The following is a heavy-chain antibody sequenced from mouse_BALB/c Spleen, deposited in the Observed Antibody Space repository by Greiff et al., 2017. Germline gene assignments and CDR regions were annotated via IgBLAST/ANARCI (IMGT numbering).Heavy chain of an antibody. D-gene: IGHD2-1*01. CDR3: ARLRGNYDYAMDY. Sequence: VQLQQSAAELARPGASVKMSCKASGYTFTSYTMHWVKQRPGQGLEWIGYINPSSGYTEYNQKFKDKTTLTADKSSSTAYMQLSSLTSEDSAVYYCARLRGNYDYAMDYWGQGTSVTVSS. V-gene: IGHV1-4*02. CDR2: INPSSGYT. CDR1: GYTFTSYT. J-gene: IGHJ4*01.